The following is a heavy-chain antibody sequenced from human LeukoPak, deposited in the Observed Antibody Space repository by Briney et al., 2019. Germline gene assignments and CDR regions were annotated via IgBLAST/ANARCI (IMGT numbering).Heavy chain of an antibody. CDR1: GYTFTGYY. Sequence: ASVKVSCKASGYTFTGYYMHWVRQAPGQGLEWMGWINPNSGGTNYAQKFQGRVTMTRDTSISTAYMELSRLRSDDTAVYYCARDLYGDYGSADYWGQGTLVTVSP. J-gene: IGHJ4*02. D-gene: IGHD4-17*01. V-gene: IGHV1-2*02. CDR2: INPNSGGT. CDR3: ARDLYGDYGSADY.